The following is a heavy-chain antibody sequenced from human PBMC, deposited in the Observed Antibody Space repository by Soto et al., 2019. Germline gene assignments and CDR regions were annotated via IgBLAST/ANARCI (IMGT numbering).Heavy chain of an antibody. D-gene: IGHD6-13*01. V-gene: IGHV4-34*01. J-gene: IGHJ6*02. CDR2: INHSGST. CDR3: ARGASYSSSWFDYYYYGMDV. Sequence: SETLSLTCAVYGWSFSGYYWRWIRQPPGKGLEWIGEINHSGSTNYNPSLKSRVTISVDTSKNQFSLKLSSVTAADTAVYYCARGASYSSSWFDYYYYGMDVWGQGTTVTVSS. CDR1: GWSFSGYY.